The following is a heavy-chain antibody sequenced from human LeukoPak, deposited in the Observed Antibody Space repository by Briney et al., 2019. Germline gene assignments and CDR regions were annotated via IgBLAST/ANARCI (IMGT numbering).Heavy chain of an antibody. CDR1: GFTFSSYS. CDR3: AKDRLGAVAEYPDY. Sequence: GGSLRLSCAASGFTFSSYSMNWVRQAPGKGLEWVSSISSSSSYIYYADSVKGRFTISRDNAKNSLYLQMNSLRAEDTAKYYCAKDRLGAVAEYPDYWGQGTLVTVSS. V-gene: IGHV3-21*04. CDR2: ISSSSSYI. D-gene: IGHD6-19*01. J-gene: IGHJ4*02.